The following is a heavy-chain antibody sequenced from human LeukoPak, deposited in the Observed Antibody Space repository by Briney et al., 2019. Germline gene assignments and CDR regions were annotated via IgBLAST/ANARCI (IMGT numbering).Heavy chain of an antibody. CDR2: ISSSSSYI. Sequence: GGSLRLSCAASGFTFSSYSMNWVRQSPGKGLEWVSSISSSSSYIYYADSVKGRFTISRDNAKNSLYLQMNSLRAEDTAVYYCARGYCSSTSCYAYYFDYWGQGTLVTVSS. D-gene: IGHD2-2*01. J-gene: IGHJ4*02. V-gene: IGHV3-21*01. CDR3: ARGYCSSTSCYAYYFDY. CDR1: GFTFSSYS.